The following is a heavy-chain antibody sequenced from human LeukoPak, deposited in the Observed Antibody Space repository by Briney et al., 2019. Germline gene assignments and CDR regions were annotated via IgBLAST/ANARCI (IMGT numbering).Heavy chain of an antibody. J-gene: IGHJ4*02. CDR1: GFTFSSYA. CDR2: ISYDGSNK. V-gene: IGHV3-30-3*01. CDR3: ARGGVYSSGSYYLYYFDY. Sequence: GGSLRLSCVAPGFTFSSYAMHWVRQAPGKGLEWVALISYDGSNKYYADSVKGRFTISRDNSKNTLYLQMNSLRAEDTAVYYCARGGVYSSGSYYLYYFDYWGQGTLVTVSS. D-gene: IGHD6-19*01.